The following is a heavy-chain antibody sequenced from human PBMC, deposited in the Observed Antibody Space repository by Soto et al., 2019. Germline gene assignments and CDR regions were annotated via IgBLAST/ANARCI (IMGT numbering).Heavy chain of an antibody. V-gene: IGHV3-21*01. CDR3: ARGPTYSSGWYGGDY. J-gene: IGHJ4*02. Sequence: GGSLRLSCAASGFPFSSYSMNWVRQAPGKGLEWVSSISSSSSYIYYADSVKGRFTISRDNAKNSLYLQMNSLRAEDTAVYYCARGPTYSSGWYGGDYWGQGTLVTVSS. CDR1: GFPFSSYS. D-gene: IGHD6-19*01. CDR2: ISSSSSYI.